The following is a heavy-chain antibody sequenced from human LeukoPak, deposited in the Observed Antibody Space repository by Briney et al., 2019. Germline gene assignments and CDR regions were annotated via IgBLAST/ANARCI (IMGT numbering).Heavy chain of an antibody. D-gene: IGHD1-26*01. CDR1: GYTFTSYY. CDR3: AREDSGSYYGY. Sequence: ASVKVSCKASGYTFTSYYMHWVRQAPGQGLEWMGIINPSGGSTSYAQKFQGRVTMTRDMSTSTVYMELSGLRSEDTAVYYCAREDSGSYYGYWGQGTLVTVSS. V-gene: IGHV1-46*01. CDR2: INPSGGST. J-gene: IGHJ4*02.